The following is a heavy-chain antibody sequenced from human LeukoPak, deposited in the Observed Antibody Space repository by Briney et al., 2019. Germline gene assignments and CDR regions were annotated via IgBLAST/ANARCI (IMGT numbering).Heavy chain of an antibody. J-gene: IGHJ4*02. CDR1: GYTFTSYG. V-gene: IGHV1-18*01. Sequence: ASVKVSCKASGYTFTSYGISRVRQAPGQRLEWMGWISAYNGNTNYAQKLQGRVTMTTDTSTSTAYMELRSLRSDDTAVYYCARAIGYCSSTSCYIQGPRDYWGQGTLVTVSS. D-gene: IGHD2-2*02. CDR3: ARAIGYCSSTSCYIQGPRDY. CDR2: ISAYNGNT.